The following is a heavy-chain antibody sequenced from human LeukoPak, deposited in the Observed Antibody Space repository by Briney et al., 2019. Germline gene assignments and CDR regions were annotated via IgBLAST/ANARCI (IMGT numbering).Heavy chain of an antibody. J-gene: IGHJ5*02. D-gene: IGHD3-3*01. CDR1: GGSISSGGYY. CDR3: ARIGPYYDFWSGYYTGHWFDP. CDR2: IYYSGST. V-gene: IGHV4-31*03. Sequence: PSQTLSLTCTVSGGSISSGGYYWSWIRQHPGKGLEWIGYIYYSGSTYYNPSLKSRVTISVDTSKNQFSLKLSSVTAADTAVYYCARIGPYYDFWSGYYTGHWFDPWGQGTLVTVSS.